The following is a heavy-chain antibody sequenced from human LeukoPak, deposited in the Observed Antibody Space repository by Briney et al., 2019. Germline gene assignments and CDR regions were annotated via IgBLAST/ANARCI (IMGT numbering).Heavy chain of an antibody. D-gene: IGHD3-22*01. J-gene: IGHJ3*02. CDR2: IYYSGST. CDR1: GGSISSYY. CDR3: ARAYYYDSSGYDDAFDI. Sequence: SETLSLTCTVSGGSISSYYWSWIRQPPGKGLEWIGYIYYSGSTNYNPSLRSRVTISVDTSKNQFSLKLNSVTAADTAVYFCARAYYYDSSGYDDAFDIWGQGTMVTVSS. V-gene: IGHV4-59*01.